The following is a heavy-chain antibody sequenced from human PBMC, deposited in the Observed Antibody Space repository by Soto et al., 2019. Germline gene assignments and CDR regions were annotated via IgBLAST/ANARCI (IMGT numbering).Heavy chain of an antibody. V-gene: IGHV6-1*01. CDR2: TYYRSKWYN. CDR3: VREMSGYYAFDY. D-gene: IGHD3-22*01. CDR1: GDSVSSNSAA. Sequence: SQTLSLTCAISGDSVSSNSAAWNWIRQSPSRGLEWLGRTYYRSKWYNGYAVSVKSRITINPDTSKNQFALQLNSVTPEDTAVYCRVREMSGYYAFDYWGQGTLVTVYS. J-gene: IGHJ4*02.